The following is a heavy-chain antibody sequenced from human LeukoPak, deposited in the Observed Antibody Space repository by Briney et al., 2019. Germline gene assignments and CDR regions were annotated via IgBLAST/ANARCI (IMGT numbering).Heavy chain of an antibody. CDR3: AKDYDSSGYYYVEGYFDY. D-gene: IGHD3-22*01. J-gene: IGHJ4*02. CDR1: GFTFSSYA. Sequence: GGSLRLSCAASGFTFSSYAMSWVRQAPGKGLEWVSAISGSGGSTYYADSVKGRFTISRDNSKNTLYLQMNSLRAEDTAVYYCAKDYDSSGYYYVEGYFDYWGQGTLVTVSS. V-gene: IGHV3-23*01. CDR2: ISGSGGST.